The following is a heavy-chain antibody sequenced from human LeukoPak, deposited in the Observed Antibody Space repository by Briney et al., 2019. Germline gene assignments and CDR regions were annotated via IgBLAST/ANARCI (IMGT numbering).Heavy chain of an antibody. J-gene: IGHJ4*02. V-gene: IGHV5-51*01. CDR2: IYPGDSDT. CDR1: GYSFTTYW. Sequence: GESLKISCKGSGYSFTTYWIGWVRQMPGKGLEWTGIIYPGDSDTKYSPSFQGQVTISVDKSISTAYLQWSSLKASDTAVYYCARRSLAGFFDYWGQGTLVTVSS. D-gene: IGHD6-19*01. CDR3: ARRSLAGFFDY.